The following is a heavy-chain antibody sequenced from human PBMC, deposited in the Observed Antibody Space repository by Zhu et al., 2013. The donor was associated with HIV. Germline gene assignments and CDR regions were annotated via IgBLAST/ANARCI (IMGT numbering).Heavy chain of an antibody. Sequence: QVQLVQSGAELKDPGSSVKVSCKASGGTFSSYPINWVRQAHGHGLEWMGGIIPIFNTTNYAQKFQGRVTITADESTSTAYMELSSLRSEDTAVYYCARVRVGIAAPPDAFDIWGQGTMVTVSS. J-gene: IGHJ3*02. CDR3: ARVRVGIAAPPDAFDI. D-gene: IGHD6-6*01. CDR2: IIPIFNTT. V-gene: IGHV1-69*01. CDR1: GGTFSSYP.